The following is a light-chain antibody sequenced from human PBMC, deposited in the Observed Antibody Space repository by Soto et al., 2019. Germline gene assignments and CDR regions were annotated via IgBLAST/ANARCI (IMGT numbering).Light chain of an antibody. CDR1: QSMSSW. V-gene: IGKV1-5*01. J-gene: IGKJ1*01. Sequence: DILMTQSPSPLSASVGDRVTITCRASQSMSSWLAWYQQKPGKAPKLLVYGASSLQSGVPSRVSGSGSGTDFTLTISSLQSEDFAVYYCQQYNNWPWTFGRGTKVDI. CDR2: GAS. CDR3: QQYNNWPWT.